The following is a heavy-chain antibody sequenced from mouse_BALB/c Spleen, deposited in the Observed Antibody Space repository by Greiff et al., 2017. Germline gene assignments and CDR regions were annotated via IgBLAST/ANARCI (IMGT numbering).Heavy chain of an antibody. CDR1: GFNIKDTY. CDR2: IDPANGNT. D-gene: IGHD2-1*01. Sequence: VQLQQSGAELVKPGASVKLSCTASGFNIKDTYMHWVKQRPEQGLEWIGRIDPANGNTIYDPKFQGKATITADTSSNTAYLQLSSLTSEDTAVYYCARVRGNFYFDYWGQGTTLTVSS. CDR3: ARVRGNFYFDY. J-gene: IGHJ2*01. V-gene: IGHV14-3*02.